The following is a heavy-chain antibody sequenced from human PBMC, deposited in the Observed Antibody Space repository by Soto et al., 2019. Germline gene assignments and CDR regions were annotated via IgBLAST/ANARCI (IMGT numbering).Heavy chain of an antibody. D-gene: IGHD3-3*01. V-gene: IGHV4-30-4*01. J-gene: IGHJ4*02. Sequence: QVQLQESGPGLVKPPQTLSLTCTVSGGSISSGDYYWSWIRQPPGKGLEWIGYIYYSGSTYYNPSLKSRVTISVDTSKNQFSLKLSSVTAADTAVYYCARAALGITIFGVVTSPRYYFDYWGQGTLVTVSS. CDR2: IYYSGST. CDR3: ARAALGITIFGVVTSPRYYFDY. CDR1: GGSISSGDYY.